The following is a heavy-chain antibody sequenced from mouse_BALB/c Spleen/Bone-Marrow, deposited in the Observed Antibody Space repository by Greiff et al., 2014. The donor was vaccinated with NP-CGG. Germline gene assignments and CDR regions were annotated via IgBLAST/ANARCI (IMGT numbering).Heavy chain of an antibody. J-gene: IGHJ2*02. V-gene: IGHV1S82*01. CDR1: GYSFTSYW. CDR2: IHHSDSET. CDR3: ARRKRTGMNY. Sequence: QVQLEQSGAELVRPGASVKLSCKASGYSFTSYWMNWVRQRPGQGLEWIGMIHHSDSETRLNQKFRVKVTLTVDKSTSTPYMQLSKPASEDTAVYYCARRKRTGMNYWGQGTSLTVSS. D-gene: IGHD1-1*01.